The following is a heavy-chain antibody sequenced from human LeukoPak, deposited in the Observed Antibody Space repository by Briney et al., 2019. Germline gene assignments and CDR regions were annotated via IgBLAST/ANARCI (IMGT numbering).Heavy chain of an antibody. V-gene: IGHV1-8*01. CDR1: GYTFTSYD. D-gene: IGHD6-13*01. J-gene: IGHJ6*03. CDR3: ARGHGGAAARRRKGGYYYYMDV. CDR2: MNPNRGNT. Sequence: ASVKVSCKASGYTFTSYDINWVRQATGQGLEWMGWMNPNRGNTGYAQKFQGRVTMTRNTSISTAYMELSSLRSEDTAVYYCARGHGGAAARRRKGGYYYYMDVWGKGTTVTVSS.